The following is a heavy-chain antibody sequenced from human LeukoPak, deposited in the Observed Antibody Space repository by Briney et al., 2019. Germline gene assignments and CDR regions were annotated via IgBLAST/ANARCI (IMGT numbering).Heavy chain of an antibody. CDR2: IFYTGST. V-gene: IGHV4-59*01. Sequence: SETLSLTCTVSGGSINTYYWGWIRQPPGKGLEWIGYIFYTGSTNYKPSLRSRVTISVDTSKNEFSLKLSSVTAADTAVYYCARHESGYYMDVWGKGTTVTVSS. J-gene: IGHJ6*03. CDR3: ARHESGYYMDV. CDR1: GGSINTYY.